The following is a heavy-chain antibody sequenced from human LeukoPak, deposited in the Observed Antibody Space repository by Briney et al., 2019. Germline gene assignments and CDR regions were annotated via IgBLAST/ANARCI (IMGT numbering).Heavy chain of an antibody. CDR2: ISASGGST. J-gene: IGHJ3*02. CDR3: AKEVYYFDTSGLYSFAFDI. D-gene: IGHD3-22*01. Sequence: PGGSLRLSCAASGLNFSRYAMSWVREAPGKGLEWVSAISASGGSTYYADSVKGRFTISRDNSKNTLYLQMNSLRVEDTAVYYCAKEVYYFDTSGLYSFAFDIWGQGTMVTVPS. CDR1: GLNFSRYA. V-gene: IGHV3-23*01.